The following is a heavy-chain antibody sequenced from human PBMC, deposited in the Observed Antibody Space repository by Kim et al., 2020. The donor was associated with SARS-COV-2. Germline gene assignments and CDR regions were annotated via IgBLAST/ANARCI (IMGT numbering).Heavy chain of an antibody. V-gene: IGHV3-15*01. Sequence: GGSLRLSCAASGFTFSNAWMSWVRQAPGKGLEWVGRIKSKTDGGTTDYAAPVKGRFTISRDDSKNTLYLQMNSLKTEDTAVYYCTTGRLRYFDWSTLGHYWGQGTLVTVSS. J-gene: IGHJ4*02. CDR1: GFTFSNAW. D-gene: IGHD3-9*01. CDR3: TTGRLRYFDWSTLGHY. CDR2: IKSKTDGGTT.